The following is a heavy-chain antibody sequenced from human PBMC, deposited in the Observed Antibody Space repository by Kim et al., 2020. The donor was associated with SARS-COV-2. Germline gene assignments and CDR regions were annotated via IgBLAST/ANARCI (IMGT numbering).Heavy chain of an antibody. J-gene: IGHJ4*02. CDR2: ISYDGSNK. D-gene: IGHD1-26*01. Sequence: GGSLRLSCAASGFTFNTYGMHWVRQAPGKGLEWVAVISYDGSNKYYEDSVKGRFTISRDNSKNTLYLQMNSLRIEDTAVYYCAKSFSGSYFGYDYWAQGTLVPVS. V-gene: IGHV3-30*18. CDR1: GFTFNTYG. CDR3: AKSFSGSYFGYDY.